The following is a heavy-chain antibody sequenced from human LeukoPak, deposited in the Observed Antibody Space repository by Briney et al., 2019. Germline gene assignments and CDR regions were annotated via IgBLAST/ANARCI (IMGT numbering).Heavy chain of an antibody. J-gene: IGHJ4*02. CDR1: GGSISSYY. CDR2: IYYSGST. D-gene: IGHD1-14*01. CDR3: AADPGPRRFDY. V-gene: IGHV4-59*01. Sequence: SETLSLTCTVSGGSISSYYWSWIRQPPGKGLEWIGYIYYSGSTNYNPSLKSRVTISVDTPKNQFSLKLSSVTAADTAVYYCAADPGPRRFDYWGRGTLVTVSS.